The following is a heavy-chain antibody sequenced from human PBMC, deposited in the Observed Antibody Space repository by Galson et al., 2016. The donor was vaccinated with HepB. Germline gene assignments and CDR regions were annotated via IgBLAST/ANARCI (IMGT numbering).Heavy chain of an antibody. Sequence: SVKVSCKASGYTFTSFYIQWVRQTPGQGLEWMAVINPSEGSTAYAQNFQCTVTMTSDTSTSTVYMDLSSLRSADTAVYYCAMHYNSRGYSDSVYSFDIWGQGTAVAVSA. V-gene: IGHV1-46*01. CDR3: AMHYNSRGYSDSVYSFDI. J-gene: IGHJ3*02. CDR1: GYTFTSFY. D-gene: IGHD3-22*01. CDR2: INPSEGST.